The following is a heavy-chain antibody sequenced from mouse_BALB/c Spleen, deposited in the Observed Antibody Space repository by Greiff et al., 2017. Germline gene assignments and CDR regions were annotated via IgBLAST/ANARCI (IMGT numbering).Heavy chain of an antibody. J-gene: IGHJ1*01. D-gene: IGHD1-1*01. CDR3: ASYYGSSSWYFDV. CDR1: GFTFSSYA. Sequence: EVMLVESGGGLVKPGGSLKLSCAASGFTFSSYAMSWVRQTPEKRLEWVATISSGGSYTYYPDSVKGRFTISRDNAKNTLYLQMSSLRSEDTAMYYCASYYGSSSWYFDVWGAGTTVTVSS. CDR2: ISSGGSYT. V-gene: IGHV5-9-1*01.